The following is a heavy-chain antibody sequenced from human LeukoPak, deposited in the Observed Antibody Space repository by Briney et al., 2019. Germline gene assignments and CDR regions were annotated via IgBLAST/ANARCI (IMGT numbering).Heavy chain of an antibody. D-gene: IGHD3-10*01. CDR2: IYHTGST. Sequence: SETLSLTCTVSGGSISSGDYYWSWIRQPPGKGLEWIGYIYHTGSTYYNSSLESRVTISLDTSKNQFSLKLSSLTAADTAVYYCAATMVRGVHTHFDYWGQGTLVTVSS. CDR1: GGSISSGDYY. V-gene: IGHV4-30-4*01. CDR3: AATMVRGVHTHFDY. J-gene: IGHJ4*02.